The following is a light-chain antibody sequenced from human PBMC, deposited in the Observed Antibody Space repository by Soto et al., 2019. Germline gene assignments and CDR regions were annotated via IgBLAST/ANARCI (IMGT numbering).Light chain of an antibody. CDR3: QQYESYSPWT. CDR2: DAS. V-gene: IGKV1-5*01. Sequence: DIQMTQSPSTLSASVGYRFTITCRASQSISSWLAWYQQKPGKAPKLLIYDASTLQSGVPSRFSGSGSGTEFTLTIRNLQPDDFATYYCQQYESYSPWTFGQGTKGDIK. CDR1: QSISSW. J-gene: IGKJ1*01.